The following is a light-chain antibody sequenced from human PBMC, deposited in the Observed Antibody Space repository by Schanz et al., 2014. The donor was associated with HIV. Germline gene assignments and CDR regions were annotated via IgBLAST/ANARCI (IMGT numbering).Light chain of an antibody. CDR2: AAS. J-gene: IGKJ2*01. CDR3: QQCVTYPYT. Sequence: IQMTQSPSTVSTSVGDRVTITCRASQSISSYLNWYQQKPGKAPKLLIYAASSLQSGVPSRFSGSGSGTSFTLTITSLQPDDFATYYCQQCVTYPYTFGQGTKLDIK. V-gene: IGKV1-39*01. CDR1: QSISSY.